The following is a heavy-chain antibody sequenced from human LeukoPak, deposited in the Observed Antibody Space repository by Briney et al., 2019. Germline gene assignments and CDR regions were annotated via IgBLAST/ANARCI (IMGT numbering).Heavy chain of an antibody. Sequence: SETLSLTCAVYGGSFSGYYWSWIRQPPGKGLEWIGEINHGGSTNYNPSLKSRVIISVDTSKNQFSLKLSSVTAADTAVYYCARGTSEQTVDYWGQGTLVTISS. CDR1: GGSFSGYY. CDR2: INHGGST. V-gene: IGHV4-34*01. D-gene: IGHD1/OR15-1a*01. J-gene: IGHJ4*02. CDR3: ARGTSEQTVDY.